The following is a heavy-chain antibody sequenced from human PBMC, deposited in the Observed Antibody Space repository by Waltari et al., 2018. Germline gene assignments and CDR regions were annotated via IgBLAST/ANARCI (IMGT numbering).Heavy chain of an antibody. CDR3: ATAPYNWNYYWFDP. D-gene: IGHD1-7*01. Sequence: QVQLVQSGAEVKKPGASVKVSCKVSGYTLTELSMHWVRQAPGKGLEWVGGFAPEDCETISPQKFQGRVTMTEDTSTDTAYMALSSLSTEDTAVYYCATAPYNWNYYWFDPWGQGTLVTVSS. CDR1: GYTLTELS. J-gene: IGHJ5*02. CDR2: FAPEDCET. V-gene: IGHV1-24*01.